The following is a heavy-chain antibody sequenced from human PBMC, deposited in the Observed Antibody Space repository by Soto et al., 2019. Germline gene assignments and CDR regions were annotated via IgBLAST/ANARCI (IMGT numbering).Heavy chain of an antibody. D-gene: IGHD6-19*01. V-gene: IGHV4-31*03. CDR2: IYHIGSP. J-gene: IGHJ5*01. Sequence: LSLTCTVSGRSVSSGGYYWTWIRQHPGKGLEWIGYIYHIGSPSYNPPLKSRLSMSLDTSKNQFSLNLTSVTAADTAIYYCVRDRALDSSGHWFDSWGQGTLVTVSS. CDR1: GRSVSSGGYY. CDR3: VRDRALDSSGHWFDS.